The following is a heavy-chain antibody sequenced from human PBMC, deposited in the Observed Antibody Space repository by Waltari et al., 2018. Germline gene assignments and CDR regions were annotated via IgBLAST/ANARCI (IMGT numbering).Heavy chain of an antibody. D-gene: IGHD2-21*02. Sequence: EVQLLESGGGLVQPGGSLRLSCAASGFTFSSYAMSWVRQAPGRGLEWVSAISGRGGSTYYADSVKGRFTISRDNSKNTLYLQMNSLRAEDTAVYYCAKVDYCGGDCYSALFDYWGQGTLVTVSS. CDR2: ISGRGGST. V-gene: IGHV3-23*01. CDR3: AKVDYCGGDCYSALFDY. CDR1: GFTFSSYA. J-gene: IGHJ4*02.